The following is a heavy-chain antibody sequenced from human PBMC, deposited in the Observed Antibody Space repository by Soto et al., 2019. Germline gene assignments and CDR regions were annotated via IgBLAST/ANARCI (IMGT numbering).Heavy chain of an antibody. CDR3: ARVPMWNIVVVVAAGNYGMDV. CDR1: GYTFTSYG. Sequence: ASVKVSCKASGYTFTSYGISWVRQAPGQGLERMGWISASNGNTNYAQKLQGRVTMTTDTSTSTAYMELRSLRSDDTAVYYCARVPMWNIVVVVAAGNYGMDVWGQGTTVTVSS. J-gene: IGHJ6*02. V-gene: IGHV1-18*04. CDR2: ISASNGNT. D-gene: IGHD2-15*01.